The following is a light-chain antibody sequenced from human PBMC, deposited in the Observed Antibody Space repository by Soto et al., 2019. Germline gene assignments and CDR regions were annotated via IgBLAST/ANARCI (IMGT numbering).Light chain of an antibody. Sequence: IQLTQSPSSLSASVGDRVTITCRVSQGISSYLNWYRQKPGKVPKLLIYDASSLQSGVPSRFSGSGSGSLFTLTISSLQPEDFATYYCLQDYSFPLTFGGGTKVEI. CDR2: DAS. V-gene: IGKV1-6*01. CDR3: LQDYSFPLT. CDR1: QGISSY. J-gene: IGKJ4*01.